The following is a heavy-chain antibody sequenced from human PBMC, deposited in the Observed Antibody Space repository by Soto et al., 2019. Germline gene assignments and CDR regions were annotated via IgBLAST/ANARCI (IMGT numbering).Heavy chain of an antibody. CDR1: GYGFTTYG. CDR2: ISAHNGNT. Sequence: QVHLVQSGAEVKKPGASVKVSCKGSGYGFTTYGITWVRQAPGQGLEWMAWISAHNGNTNYAQKLQGRVTVTRDTSTSTAYMELRRRRSDNTAVYYCARGRYGAYWGQGALVTVSS. CDR3: ARGRYGAY. J-gene: IGHJ4*02. D-gene: IGHD3-10*01. V-gene: IGHV1-18*01.